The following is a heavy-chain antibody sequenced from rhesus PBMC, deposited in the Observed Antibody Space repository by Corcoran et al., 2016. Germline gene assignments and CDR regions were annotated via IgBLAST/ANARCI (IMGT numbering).Heavy chain of an antibody. Sequence: VESGGGLATPGGSLRLYCAASGFTFSDYYLHWVRQASGKGLEWVSRSSNGGGSTWSADSVKGRCTISRENAKNTLYLQMNSLRAEDTAVYYGARMANGNYGLDSWGQGVVVTVSS. V-gene: IGHV3-59*01. CDR2: SSNGGGST. CDR1: GFTFSDYY. J-gene: IGHJ6*01. D-gene: IGHD1-14*01. CDR3: ARMANGNYGLDS.